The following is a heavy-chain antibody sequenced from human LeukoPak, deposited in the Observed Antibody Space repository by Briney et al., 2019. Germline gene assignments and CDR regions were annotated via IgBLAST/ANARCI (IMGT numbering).Heavy chain of an antibody. J-gene: IGHJ2*01. D-gene: IGHD7-27*01. CDR2: IDYSGTT. V-gene: IGHV4-31*03. Sequence: PSETLSLTCTVSGGSISSDGYYWSWIRQHPGKGLEWIGYIDYSGTTYYNPSLNSRVTISADTSNKQVSLRLSSVTAADTAVYYCASHRTGDYYWYFALWGRGTLVTVSP. CDR3: ASHRTGDYYWYFAL. CDR1: GGSISSDGYY.